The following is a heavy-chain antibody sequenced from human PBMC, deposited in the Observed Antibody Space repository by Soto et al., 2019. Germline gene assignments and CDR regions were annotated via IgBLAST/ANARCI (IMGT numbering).Heavy chain of an antibody. CDR1: GHTFTNHP. J-gene: IGHJ4*02. V-gene: IGHV1-3*01. CDR3: ARLESSGLTSYFDY. Sequence: GASVKVSCKASGHTFTNHPIHWVRQAPGRRPEWIGWINPGIGNTEYSRKFQGSVTITSDTAANTAYLELSSLKSEDTAIYYCARLESSGLTSYFDYWGQGTLVTVSS. D-gene: IGHD6-19*01. CDR2: INPGIGNT.